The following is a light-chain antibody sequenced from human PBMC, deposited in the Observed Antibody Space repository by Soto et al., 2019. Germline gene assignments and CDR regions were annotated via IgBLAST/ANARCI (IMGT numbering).Light chain of an antibody. V-gene: IGKV3-20*01. CDR3: QQYGSSPPSST. Sequence: GLTQSLGTLSLSQGERATLSCRASQRVSSGYLAWYQQKPGQAPRLLIYGASNRATDIPDRFSGRGSGTDFTLTISRLEPEDFAVYYCQQYGSSPPSSTFGQGTRLE. J-gene: IGKJ5*01. CDR2: GAS. CDR1: QRVSSGY.